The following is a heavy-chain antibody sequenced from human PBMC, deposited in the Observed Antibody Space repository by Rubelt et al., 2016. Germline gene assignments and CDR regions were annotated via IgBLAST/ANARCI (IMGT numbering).Heavy chain of an antibody. J-gene: IGHJ6*02. CDR2: FDPEDGET. CDR1: GYTFTSYY. CDR3: ATGYDFWSGYTHPYGMDV. Sequence: GSVKVSCKASGYTFTSYYMHWVRQAPGQGLEWMGGFDPEDGETIYAQKFQGRVTMTEDTSTDTAYMELSSLRSEDTAVYYCATGYDFWSGYTHPYGMDVWGQGTTVTVSS. V-gene: IGHV1-24*01. D-gene: IGHD3-3*01.